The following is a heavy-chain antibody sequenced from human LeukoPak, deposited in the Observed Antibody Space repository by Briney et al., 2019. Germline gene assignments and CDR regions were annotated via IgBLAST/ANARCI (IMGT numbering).Heavy chain of an antibody. CDR2: IIPILGIA. CDR1: GGTFSSYA. V-gene: IGHV1-69*04. CDR3: ARPRYSYYGMDV. D-gene: IGHD5-18*01. Sequence: SVKVSCKASGGTFSSYAISWERQAPGQGLEWMGRIIPILGIANYAQKFQGRVTITADKSTSTAYMELSSLRSEDTAVYYCARPRYSYYGMDVWGQGTTVTVSS. J-gene: IGHJ6*02.